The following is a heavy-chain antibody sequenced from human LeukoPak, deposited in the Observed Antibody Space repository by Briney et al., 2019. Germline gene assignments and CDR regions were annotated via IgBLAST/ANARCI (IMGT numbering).Heavy chain of an antibody. Sequence: GASVKVSCKASGYTFTSYYMHWVRQAPGQGLEWMGIINPSGGSTSYAQKFQGRVTMTRDTSISTAYMELSRLRSDDTAVYYCARDLARGLSSSWGQGTMVTVSS. CDR1: GYTFTSYY. D-gene: IGHD3-10*01. V-gene: IGHV1-46*01. J-gene: IGHJ3*01. CDR2: INPSGGST. CDR3: ARDLARGLSSS.